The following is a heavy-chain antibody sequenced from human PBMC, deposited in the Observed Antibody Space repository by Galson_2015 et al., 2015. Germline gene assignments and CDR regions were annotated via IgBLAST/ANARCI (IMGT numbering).Heavy chain of an antibody. J-gene: IGHJ4*02. V-gene: IGHV3-30*03. D-gene: IGHD2-2*01. CDR3: ATDSSPKPKDIVVVPAAMPSHDY. CDR1: GFTFSSYG. Sequence: SLRLSCAASGFTFSSYGMHWVRQAPGKGLEWVAVISYDGSNKYYADSVKGRFTISRDNSKNTLYLQMNSLRAEDTAVYYCATDSSPKPKDIVVVPAAMPSHDYWGQGTLVTVSS. CDR2: ISYDGSNK.